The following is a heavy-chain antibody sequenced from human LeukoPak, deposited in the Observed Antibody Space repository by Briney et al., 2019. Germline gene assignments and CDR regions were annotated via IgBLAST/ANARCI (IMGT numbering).Heavy chain of an antibody. CDR2: INHSGST. CDR1: GGTFSGYY. CDR3: AESGYSYFDY. D-gene: IGHD3-3*01. J-gene: IGHJ4*02. Sequence: SETLSLTCAVYGGTFSGYYWSWIRQPPGKGLEWIGEINHSGSTNYNPSLKSRVTISVDTSKNQLSLKLSSVTAADTAVYYCAESGYSYFDYWGQGTLVTVSS. V-gene: IGHV4-34*08.